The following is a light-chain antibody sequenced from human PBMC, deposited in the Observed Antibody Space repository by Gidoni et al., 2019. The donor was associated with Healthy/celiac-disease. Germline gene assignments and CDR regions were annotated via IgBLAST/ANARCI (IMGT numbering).Light chain of an antibody. CDR1: QSISSY. Sequence: DIQMPQSPSSLSASVRDRVTITCRASQSISSYLNWYQQKPGKAPKLLIYAASSLQSGVPSRFSGSGSGTDFTLTISSLQPEDFATYYCQQSYSTSWTFGQGTKVEIK. CDR3: QQSYSTSWT. CDR2: AAS. J-gene: IGKJ1*01. V-gene: IGKV1-39*01.